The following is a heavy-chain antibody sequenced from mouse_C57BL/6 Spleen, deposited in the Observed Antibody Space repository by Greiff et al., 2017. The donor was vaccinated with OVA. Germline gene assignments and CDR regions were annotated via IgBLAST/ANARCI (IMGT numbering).Heavy chain of an antibody. J-gene: IGHJ4*01. CDR3: ARWIGNYDAMDY. D-gene: IGHD2-1*01. Sequence: QVQLKQPGAELVKPGASVKMSCKASGYTFTSYWITWVKQRPGQGLEWIGDIYPGSGSTNYNEKFKSKATLTVDTSSSTAYMQLSSLTSEDSAVYYCARWIGNYDAMDYWGQGTSVTVSS. CDR2: IYPGSGST. V-gene: IGHV1-55*01. CDR1: GYTFTSYW.